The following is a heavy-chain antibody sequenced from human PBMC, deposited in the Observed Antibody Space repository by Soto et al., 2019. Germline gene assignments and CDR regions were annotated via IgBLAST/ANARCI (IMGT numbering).Heavy chain of an antibody. CDR3: ARGASAVAGSLDY. CDR2: IWYDGSNK. Sequence: QVQLVESGGGVVQPGRSLRLSCAASGFTFSSYGMHWVRQAPGKGLEWVAFIWYDGSNKYYTDSVKGRFTISRDNSKNTVFLQMSSLSAEDTAVYYCARGASAVAGSLDYWAQGTLVSVSS. V-gene: IGHV3-33*01. J-gene: IGHJ4*02. D-gene: IGHD6-19*01. CDR1: GFTFSSYG.